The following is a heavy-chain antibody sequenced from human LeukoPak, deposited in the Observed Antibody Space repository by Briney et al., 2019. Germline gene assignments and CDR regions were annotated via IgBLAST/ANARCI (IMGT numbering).Heavy chain of an antibody. J-gene: IGHJ4*02. D-gene: IGHD5-12*01. V-gene: IGHV3-23*01. CDR1: GFTFSSYA. CDR2: ISGSGGST. CDR3: AKTGYSGYDCGY. Sequence: PGGSLRLSCAASGFTFSSYAMSWVRQAPGKGLEWVSAISGSGGSTYYADSVKGRFTISRDNSKDTLYLQMNSLRAEDTAVYYCAKTGYSGYDCGYWGQGTLVTVSS.